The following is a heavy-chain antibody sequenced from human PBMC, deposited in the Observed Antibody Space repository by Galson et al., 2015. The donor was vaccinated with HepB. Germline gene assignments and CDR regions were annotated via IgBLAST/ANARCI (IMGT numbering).Heavy chain of an antibody. V-gene: IGHV3-66*01. D-gene: IGHD3-3*01. CDR3: ASGEEGIFGVVRYYYYGMDV. CDR1: GFTVSSNY. CDR2: IYSGGST. J-gene: IGHJ6*02. Sequence: SLRLSCAASGFTVSSNYMSWVRQAPGKGLEWVSVIYSGGSTYYADSVKGRFTISRDNSKNTLYLQMNSLRAEETAVYYCASGEEGIFGVVRYYYYGMDVWGQGTTVTVSS.